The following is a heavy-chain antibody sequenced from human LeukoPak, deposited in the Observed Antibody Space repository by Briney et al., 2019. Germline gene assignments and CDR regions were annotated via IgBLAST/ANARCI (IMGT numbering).Heavy chain of an antibody. V-gene: IGHV4-59*12. Sequence: SETLSLTCTVSGGSISSYYWSWIRQPPGKGLEWIGYIYYSGSTNYNPSLKSRVTISVDTSKNQFSLKLSSVTAADTAVYYCARYEQLVLSHFDYWGQGTLVTVSS. CDR3: ARYEQLVLSHFDY. CDR1: GGSISSYY. J-gene: IGHJ4*02. D-gene: IGHD6-6*01. CDR2: IYYSGST.